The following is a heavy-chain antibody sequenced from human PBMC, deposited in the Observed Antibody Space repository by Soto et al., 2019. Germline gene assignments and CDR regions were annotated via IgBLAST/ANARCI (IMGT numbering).Heavy chain of an antibody. D-gene: IGHD1-1*01. CDR3: ARGRGTSGTFDY. Sequence: ASVKVSCKASGYSFTNYYVHWVRQAPGQGLEWMGIINPSSDSTNFAQKFQGRVTMTRDTSTSTVYMVLSSLRSEDTAVYYCARGRGTSGTFDYWGQGTLVTVSS. V-gene: IGHV1-46*01. CDR1: GYSFTNYY. CDR2: INPSSDST. J-gene: IGHJ4*02.